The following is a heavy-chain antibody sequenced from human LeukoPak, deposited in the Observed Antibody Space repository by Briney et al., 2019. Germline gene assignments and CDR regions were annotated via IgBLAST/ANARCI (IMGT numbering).Heavy chain of an antibody. CDR3: AKDGLWFGELI. Sequence: PGGSLRLSCAASGFTFDDYGMSWVRQAPGKGLEWVSAISGSGGSTYYADSVKGRFTISRGNSKNTLYLQMNSLRAEDTAVYYCAKDGLWFGELIWGQGTLVTVSS. D-gene: IGHD3-10*01. J-gene: IGHJ4*02. CDR1: GFTFDDYG. CDR2: ISGSGGST. V-gene: IGHV3-23*01.